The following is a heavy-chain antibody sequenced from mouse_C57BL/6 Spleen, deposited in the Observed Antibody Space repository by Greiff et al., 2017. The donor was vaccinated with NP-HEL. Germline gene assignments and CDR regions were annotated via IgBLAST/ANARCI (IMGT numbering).Heavy chain of an antibody. CDR2: INPNNGGT. Sequence: EVQLQQSGPELVKPGASVKMSCKASGYTFTDYNMHWVKQSHGKSLEWIGYINPNNGGTSYNQKFKGKATLTVNKSSSTAYMELRSLTSEDSAVYYCARKGPDYWYFDVWGTGTTVTVSS. V-gene: IGHV1-22*01. CDR3: ARKGPDYWYFDV. J-gene: IGHJ1*03. CDR1: GYTFTDYN.